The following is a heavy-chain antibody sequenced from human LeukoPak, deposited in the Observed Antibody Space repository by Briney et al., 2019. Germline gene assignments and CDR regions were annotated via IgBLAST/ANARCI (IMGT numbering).Heavy chain of an antibody. Sequence: PSETLSLTCTVSGGSISSYYWSWIRQPPGKGLEWIGYIYYSGSTNYNPSLKSRITISVDTSKNQFSLKLSSVTAADTAVYYCARDPAYSSGRRYFDYWGQGTLVTVSS. CDR1: GGSISSYY. CDR3: ARDPAYSSGRRYFDY. J-gene: IGHJ4*02. V-gene: IGHV4-59*01. D-gene: IGHD6-19*01. CDR2: IYYSGST.